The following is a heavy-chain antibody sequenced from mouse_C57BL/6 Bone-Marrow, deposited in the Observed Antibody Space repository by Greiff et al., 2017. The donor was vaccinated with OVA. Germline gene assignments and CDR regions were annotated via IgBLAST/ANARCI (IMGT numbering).Heavy chain of an antibody. V-gene: IGHV3-1*01. CDR2: ISYSGST. J-gene: IGHJ1*03. CDR1: GYSITSGYD. CDR3: TRSPYYYGSSHWYFDV. D-gene: IGHD1-1*01. Sequence: EVKLQESGPGMVKPSQSLSLTCTVTGYSITSGYDWHWIRHFPGNKLEWMGYISYSGSTNYNPSLKSRISITHDTSKNHFFLKLNSVTTEDTATYYCTRSPYYYGSSHWYFDVWGTGTTVTVSS.